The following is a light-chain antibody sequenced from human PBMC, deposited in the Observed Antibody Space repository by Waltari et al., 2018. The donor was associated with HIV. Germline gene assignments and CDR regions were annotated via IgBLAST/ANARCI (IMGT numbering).Light chain of an antibody. CDR3: AAWDDSLMGV. J-gene: IGLJ3*02. CDR1: SSNIGSNT. Sequence: QSVLTQPPSASGTPGQRVTISCSGSSSNIGSNTVNWYQQLPGTSPKLLIYYNNQRPSGVPERCSGSKSGTSAALAISGLQSEDEADYYCAAWDDSLMGVFGGGTRLTVL. CDR2: YNN. V-gene: IGLV1-44*01.